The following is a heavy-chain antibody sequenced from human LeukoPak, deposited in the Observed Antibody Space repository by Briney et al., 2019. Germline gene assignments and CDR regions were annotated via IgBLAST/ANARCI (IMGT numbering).Heavy chain of an antibody. D-gene: IGHD6-13*01. CDR1: GFTLSSYA. CDR3: AKAASSSWPSYYYGMDV. Sequence: GGSLRLSCAASGFTLSSYAMTWVRQAPGRGLEWVSSVDGGGGGTYYADSVKGRFTISRDNSKDTLYLQMNGLRAEDTAVYYCAKAASSSWPSYYYGMDVWGQGTTVTVSS. CDR2: VDGGGGGT. V-gene: IGHV3-23*01. J-gene: IGHJ6*02.